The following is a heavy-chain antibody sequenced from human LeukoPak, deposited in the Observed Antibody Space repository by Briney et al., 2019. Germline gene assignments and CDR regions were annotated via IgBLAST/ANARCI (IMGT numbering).Heavy chain of an antibody. Sequence: PGGSLRLSCAASGFTFSSYSMNWVRQAPGMGLEWVSYISSSSTIYYADSVKGRFTISRDNAKNSLYLQMNSLRAEDTAVYYCARDGLYYDILTGPGPGYFDYWGQGTLVTVSS. CDR2: ISSSSTI. J-gene: IGHJ4*02. V-gene: IGHV3-48*01. CDR3: ARDGLYYDILTGPGPGYFDY. D-gene: IGHD3-9*01. CDR1: GFTFSSYS.